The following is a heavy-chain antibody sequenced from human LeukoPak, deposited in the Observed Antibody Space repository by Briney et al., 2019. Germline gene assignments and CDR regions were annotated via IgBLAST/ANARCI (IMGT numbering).Heavy chain of an antibody. D-gene: IGHD3-22*01. Sequence: GSLRLSCAASGFPFSDYVMHWVRQAPGKGLEWVAVIRYDGNNKYYADSVKGRFTISRDNSKNTLYLQMNSLRAEDTAVYYCAKGNYDSSGYYGHYYYYYMDVWGKGTTVTVSS. CDR3: AKGNYDSSGYYGHYYYYYMDV. CDR1: GFPFSDYV. V-gene: IGHV3-30*02. CDR2: IRYDGNNK. J-gene: IGHJ6*03.